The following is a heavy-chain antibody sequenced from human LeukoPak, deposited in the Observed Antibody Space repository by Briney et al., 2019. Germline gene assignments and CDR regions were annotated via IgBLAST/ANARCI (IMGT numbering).Heavy chain of an antibody. Sequence: SETLSLTCAVYGGSFSGYYWSWIRQPPGKGLEWIGEINHSGSTNYNPSLKSRVTISVDTSKNQFSLKLSSVTAADTAVYYCASSSGWYYFDYWGQGTLVTVSS. D-gene: IGHD6-19*01. CDR3: ASSSGWYYFDY. CDR2: INHSGST. CDR1: GGSFSGYY. V-gene: IGHV4-34*01. J-gene: IGHJ4*02.